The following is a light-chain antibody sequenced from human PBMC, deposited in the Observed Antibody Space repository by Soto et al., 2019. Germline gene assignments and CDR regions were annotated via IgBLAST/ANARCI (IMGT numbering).Light chain of an antibody. CDR3: CSYAGTYTVV. CDR1: SSDVGDYNY. J-gene: IGLJ2*01. Sequence: QSALTQPRSVSGSPGQSVTISCTGTSSDVGDYNYVSWYQQHPGKAPKFIIYEVSKRPSGVPDRFSGSKSGNTASLTISGLQAEDEAYYYCCSYAGTYTVVFGGGTQLTVL. CDR2: EVS. V-gene: IGLV2-11*01.